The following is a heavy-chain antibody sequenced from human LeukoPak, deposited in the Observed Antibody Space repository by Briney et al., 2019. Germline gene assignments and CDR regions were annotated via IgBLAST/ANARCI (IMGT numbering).Heavy chain of an antibody. CDR3: ASRHLDFWSGYTTTSTFDY. Sequence: ASVKVSCKASGYTFTSYGISWVRRAPGQGLEWMGWISAYNGNTNYAQKLQGRVTMTTDTSTSTAYMELRSLRSDDTAVYYCASRHLDFWSGYTTTSTFDYWGQGTLVTVSS. D-gene: IGHD3-3*01. CDR2: ISAYNGNT. J-gene: IGHJ4*02. CDR1: GYTFTSYG. V-gene: IGHV1-18*01.